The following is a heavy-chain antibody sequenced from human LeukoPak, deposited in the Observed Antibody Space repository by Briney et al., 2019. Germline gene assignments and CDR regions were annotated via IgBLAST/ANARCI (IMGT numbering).Heavy chain of an antibody. V-gene: IGHV4-4*07. Sequence: PSETLSLTCTVSGGSISSYYWSWIRQPAGKGLEWIGRIYTTGSTNYNPSLKSRVTMSVDMSKKQFSLKLSSVTAADTAVYYCARISSYDFWSGYYPEYYFDYWGQGTLVTVSS. J-gene: IGHJ4*02. CDR2: IYTTGST. CDR1: GGSISSYY. CDR3: ARISSYDFWSGYYPEYYFDY. D-gene: IGHD3-3*01.